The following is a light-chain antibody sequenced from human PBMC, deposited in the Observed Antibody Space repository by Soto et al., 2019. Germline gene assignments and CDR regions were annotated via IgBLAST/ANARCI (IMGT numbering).Light chain of an antibody. CDR3: QQCNNWPQWT. CDR2: AAS. J-gene: IGKJ1*01. V-gene: IGKV3-11*01. Sequence: IVLAQSPVTLSLSSGERATLSLSCSQSVGPFFAWYQQKPRQDPRLLIYAASKTATGIPPRFSGSGSGTDFPLTISSLEPEEFAVYYCQQCNNWPQWTFGQGTNVHIK. CDR1: QSVGPF.